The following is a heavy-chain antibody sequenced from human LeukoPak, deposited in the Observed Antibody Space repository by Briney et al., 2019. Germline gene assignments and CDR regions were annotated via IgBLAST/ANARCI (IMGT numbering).Heavy chain of an antibody. CDR2: INSNSGAR. Sequence: GASVKVSCKASGYTFSGYYMHWVRQAPGQGRESMGWINSNSGARNYAPKFQGRVTFSRDNSISTAYMELISLRSDDTAIYYCARGRGGATTGFDHWGQGTLVTVSS. J-gene: IGHJ4*02. D-gene: IGHD1-26*01. CDR1: GYTFSGYY. CDR3: ARGRGGATTGFDH. V-gene: IGHV1-2*02.